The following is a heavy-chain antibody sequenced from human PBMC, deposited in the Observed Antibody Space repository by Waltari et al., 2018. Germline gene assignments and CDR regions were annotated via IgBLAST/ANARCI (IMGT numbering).Heavy chain of an antibody. CDR1: GYTFTSYA. V-gene: IGHV1-3*01. D-gene: IGHD6-6*01. J-gene: IGHJ4*02. CDR2: INAGNGNT. CDR3: ARDLRQGAARLYYFDY. Sequence: QVQLVQSGAEVKKPGASVKVSCKASGYTFTSYAMHWVRQAPGQRLEWMGWINAGNGNTKYSQKFQGRVTITRDTSASTAYMGLSSLRSEDTAVYYCARDLRQGAARLYYFDYWGQGTLVTVSS.